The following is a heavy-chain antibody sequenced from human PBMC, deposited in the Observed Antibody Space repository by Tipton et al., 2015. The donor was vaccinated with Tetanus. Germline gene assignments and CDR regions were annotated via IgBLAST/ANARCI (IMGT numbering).Heavy chain of an antibody. CDR2: IYHSGST. V-gene: IGHV4-30-2*01. D-gene: IGHD1-26*01. Sequence: TLSLTCVVSGGSISTGGYSWSWFRQPPGKGLEWIGYIYHSGSTYYNPSLKSRVTISVNMSKKQFSLKLSSVTAADTAVYYCARGLPREPFYFDYWGQGKQVAVSS. CDR1: GGSISTGGYS. J-gene: IGHJ4*02. CDR3: ARGLPREPFYFDY.